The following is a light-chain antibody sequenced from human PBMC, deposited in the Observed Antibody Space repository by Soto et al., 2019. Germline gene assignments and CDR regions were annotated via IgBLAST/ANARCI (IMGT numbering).Light chain of an antibody. V-gene: IGLV1-40*01. J-gene: IGLJ1*01. Sequence: QSVLTQPPSVSGAPGQRVTISCTGSSSNIGAGYDVHWYQQLPGTAPKLVIYSNNQRPSGVPDRFSGSKSGTSASLAISGLQSEDEADYYCAAWDDSLNGYVFGTGTKVTV. CDR1: SSNIGAGYD. CDR3: AAWDDSLNGYV. CDR2: SNN.